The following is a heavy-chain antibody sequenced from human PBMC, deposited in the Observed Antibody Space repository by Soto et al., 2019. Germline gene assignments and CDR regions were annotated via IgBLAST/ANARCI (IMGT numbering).Heavy chain of an antibody. CDR1: GYTFTNYG. J-gene: IGHJ6*02. CDR2: ISAYNGNT. V-gene: IGHV1-18*01. D-gene: IGHD3-9*01. CDR3: ASDRGDILTGLYYGMDV. Sequence: QVQLVQSGAEVKKPGASVKVSCKASGYTFTNYGISWVRQAPGQGLEWMGWISAYNGNTKYAQKLQGRVTMTTDTSTSTAYMELRSLRSDDTAVYYCASDRGDILTGLYYGMDVWGQGTTVTVSS.